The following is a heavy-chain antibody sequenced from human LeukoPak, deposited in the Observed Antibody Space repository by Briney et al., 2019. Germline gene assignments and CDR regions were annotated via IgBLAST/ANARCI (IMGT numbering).Heavy chain of an antibody. J-gene: IGHJ5*02. CDR1: GGSFSGYY. CDR2: INHSGST. D-gene: IGHD6-6*01. V-gene: IGHV4-34*01. Sequence: SETLSLTCAVYGGSFSGYYWSWIRQPPGKGLEWIGEINHSGSTNYNPSLKSRVTISVDTSKNQSSLKLSSVTAADTAVYYCARGRPWFDPWGQGTLVTVSS. CDR3: ARGRPWFDP.